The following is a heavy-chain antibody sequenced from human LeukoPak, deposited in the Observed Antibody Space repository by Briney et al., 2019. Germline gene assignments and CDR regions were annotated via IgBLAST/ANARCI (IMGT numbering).Heavy chain of an antibody. CDR2: ISPSGGST. D-gene: IGHD6-13*01. CDR3: ARGGSSWYSWFDP. CDR1: GYTFSNYY. J-gene: IGHJ5*02. Sequence: ASVKVSCKASGYTFSNYYMHWVRQAPGQGLEWMGIISPSGGSTSYAQQFQGRVTMTRDTSTGTVYMELSSLRSEDTAVYYCARGGSSWYSWFDPWGQGTLVTVSS. V-gene: IGHV1-46*01.